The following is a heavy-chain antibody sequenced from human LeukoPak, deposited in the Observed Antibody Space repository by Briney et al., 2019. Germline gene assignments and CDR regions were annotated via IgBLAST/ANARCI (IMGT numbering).Heavy chain of an antibody. CDR3: ARLWDSSGLDY. D-gene: IGHD6-19*01. CDR2: IYHSGTT. J-gene: IGHJ4*02. V-gene: IGHV4-4*02. CDR1: GGSISTIHW. Sequence: PSGTLSLTCAVSGGSISTIHWWSWVRQPPGKGLEWIGEIYHSGTTNYNPSLKSRVTISVVKSKNQFSLNLSSVTAADTAVDYCARLWDSSGLDYWGQGTLVTVSS.